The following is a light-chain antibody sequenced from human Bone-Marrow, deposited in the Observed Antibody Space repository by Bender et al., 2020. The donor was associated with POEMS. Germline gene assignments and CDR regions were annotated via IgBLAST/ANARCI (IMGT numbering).Light chain of an antibody. V-gene: IGLV2-23*01. CDR1: SSDVGSYDL. J-gene: IGLJ3*02. Sequence: QSALTQPASVSGSPGQSITISCTGTSSDVGSYDLVSWYQQHPGKAPKLMIYEGTKRPSGVSNRFSGSKSGNTASLTISGLQAEDEADYYCLSYAGSLRVFGGGTKLTVL. CDR2: EGT. CDR3: LSYAGSLRV.